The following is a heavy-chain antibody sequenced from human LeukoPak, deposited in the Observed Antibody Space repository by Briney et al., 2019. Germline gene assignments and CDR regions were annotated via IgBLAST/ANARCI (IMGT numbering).Heavy chain of an antibody. CDR3: ARLVATIRDLDY. Sequence: ASETLSLTCTVSGGSISSSSYYWGWIRQPPWKGLEWIGSIYYSGSTYYNPSLKSRVTISVDTSKNQFSLKLSSVTAADTAVYYCARLVATIRDLDYWGQGTLVTVSS. CDR2: IYYSGST. V-gene: IGHV4-39*01. J-gene: IGHJ4*02. CDR1: GGSISSSSYY. D-gene: IGHD5-12*01.